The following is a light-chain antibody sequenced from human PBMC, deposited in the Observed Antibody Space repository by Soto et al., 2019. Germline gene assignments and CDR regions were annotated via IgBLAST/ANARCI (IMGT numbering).Light chain of an antibody. Sequence: QAVVTQEPSLTVSPGGTVTLTCGSSTGAVTSGHYPYWFQQKPGQAPRTLIYDTSNKHSWTPARFSGSLLGGKAALTLSGAQPEDEAEYYCLLSYSGARPYVVFGGGTKAHRP. CDR3: LLSYSGARPYVV. V-gene: IGLV7-46*01. J-gene: IGLJ2*01. CDR1: TGAVTSGHY. CDR2: DTS.